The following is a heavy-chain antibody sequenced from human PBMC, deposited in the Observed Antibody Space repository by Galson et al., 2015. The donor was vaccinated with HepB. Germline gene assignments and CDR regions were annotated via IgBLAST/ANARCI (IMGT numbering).Heavy chain of an antibody. CDR3: ARHFGSYYFDY. CDR1: GGSISSSSYY. CDR2: IYYSGST. V-gene: IGHV4-39*01. J-gene: IGHJ4*02. D-gene: IGHD3-10*01. Sequence: ETLSLTCTVSGGSISSSSYYWGWIRQPPGKGLEWIGSIYYSGSTYYNPSLKSRVTISVDTSKNQFSLKLSSVTAADTAVYYCARHFGSYYFDYWGQGTLVTVSS.